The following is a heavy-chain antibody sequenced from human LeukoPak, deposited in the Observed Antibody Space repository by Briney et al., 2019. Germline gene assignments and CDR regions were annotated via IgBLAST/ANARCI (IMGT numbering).Heavy chain of an antibody. V-gene: IGHV3-74*01. Sequence: PGGSLRLSCAASGFTFSSYWMHWVRQAPGKGLVWVSRINSDGSSTSYADSVKGRFTISRDNSKNTLYLQMNSLRAEDTAVYYCARGSGYNYGFPDYWGQGTLVTVSS. J-gene: IGHJ4*02. CDR3: ARGSGYNYGFPDY. CDR2: INSDGSST. CDR1: GFTFSSYW. D-gene: IGHD5-18*01.